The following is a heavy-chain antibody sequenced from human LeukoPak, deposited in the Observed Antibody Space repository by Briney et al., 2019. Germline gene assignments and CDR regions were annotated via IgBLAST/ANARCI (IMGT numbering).Heavy chain of an antibody. J-gene: IGHJ3*02. CDR3: ARTNLDAFDI. CDR1: GGTFSSYV. Sequence: ASVTVSCKDSGGTFSSYVISWVRPAPGQGLEWMGRIIPILYIANYAQKFQGRVTIPAEKSTSTAYMELSSLRSEDTAVYYCARTNLDAFDIWGRGTMVTVSS. CDR2: IIPILYIA. D-gene: IGHD1-14*01. V-gene: IGHV1-69*04.